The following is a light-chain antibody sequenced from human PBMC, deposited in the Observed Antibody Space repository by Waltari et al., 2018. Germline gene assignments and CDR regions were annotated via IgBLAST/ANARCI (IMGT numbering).Light chain of an antibody. V-gene: IGKV1-33*01. CDR1: QDISNY. CDR2: DAS. J-gene: IGKJ1*01. Sequence: DIQMTQSPSSLSASVGDRVTITCQASQDISNYLNWYQQKPGKTPKLLIYDASNLETGVPSRFSGSGSGTDFTFTISSLQPEDIVTYYCLQRSLWPWTFGQGTKVAVK. CDR3: LQRSLWPWT.